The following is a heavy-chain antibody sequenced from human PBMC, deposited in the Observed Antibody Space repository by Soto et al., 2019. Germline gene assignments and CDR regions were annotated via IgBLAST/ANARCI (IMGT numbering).Heavy chain of an antibody. Sequence: LRLSCAASGFTFSDYYMSWIRQAPGKGLEWVSYISSSSSYTNYADSVKGRFTISRDNAKNSLYLQMNSLRAEDTAVYYCARDLSGYCSGGSCPTAYYYGMDVWGQGTTVTVSS. V-gene: IGHV3-11*06. J-gene: IGHJ6*02. CDR2: ISSSSSYT. D-gene: IGHD2-15*01. CDR1: GFTFSDYY. CDR3: ARDLSGYCSGGSCPTAYYYGMDV.